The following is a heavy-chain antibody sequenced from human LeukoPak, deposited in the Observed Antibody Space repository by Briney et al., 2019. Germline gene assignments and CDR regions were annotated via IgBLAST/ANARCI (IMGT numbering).Heavy chain of an antibody. V-gene: IGHV3-74*01. CDR2: INGDGSST. CDR1: GFTFSGHW. Sequence: PGGSLRLSCAASGFTFSGHWMHWVRQAPGKGLVWVSRINGDGSSTSYADSVKGRFTISRDNAKNTLYLQMNSLRAEDTAVYYCARDYGTTGWGYNWFDPWGQGTLVTVSS. J-gene: IGHJ5*02. D-gene: IGHD1-1*01. CDR3: ARDYGTTGWGYNWFDP.